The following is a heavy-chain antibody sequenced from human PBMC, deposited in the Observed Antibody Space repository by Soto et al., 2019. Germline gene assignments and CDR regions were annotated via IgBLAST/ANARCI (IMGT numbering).Heavy chain of an antibody. V-gene: IGHV1-69*04. CDR2: IIPFHGIT. CDR3: AIIGYCSGGSCYSVDP. J-gene: IGHJ5*02. Sequence: GASVKVSCKASGYTFTSYGISWVRQAPGQGLEWMGRIIPFHGITNYAQKFQGRVTITTDKSTSTAYMELSSLRSEDTAVYYCAIIGYCSGGSCYSVDPWGQGTLVTVSS. CDR1: GYTFTSYG. D-gene: IGHD2-15*01.